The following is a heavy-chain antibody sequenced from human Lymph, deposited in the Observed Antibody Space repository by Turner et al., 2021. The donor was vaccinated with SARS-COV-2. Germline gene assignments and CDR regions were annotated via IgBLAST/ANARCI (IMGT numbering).Heavy chain of an antibody. Sequence: QVQLVQSGAEVKKPGASMKVSCKVSGYTLTELSMHWVRQAPGKGLGEGVGFEPEDGETNYEQKYQGKVNVTENTTTDTASMKLSSLRCEHTAVYYCATVRCSGGRWYYYGMDVWGQGTTVTVSS. J-gene: IGHJ6*02. CDR1: GYTLTELS. CDR3: ATVRCSGGRWYYYGMDV. V-gene: IGHV1-24*01. D-gene: IGHD2-15*01. CDR2: FEPEDGET.